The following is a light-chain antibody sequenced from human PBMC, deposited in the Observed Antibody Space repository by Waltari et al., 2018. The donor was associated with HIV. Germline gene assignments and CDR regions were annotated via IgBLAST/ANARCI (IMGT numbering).Light chain of an antibody. V-gene: IGLV2-14*01. CDR2: EVT. CDR3: SSYTASSTYV. Sequence: QSALNQPTSVSGSPGQSISISCTGTINDIGGYNYVAWYQHHPGKAPKLLLYEVTNRPTGISDRFSGSKSGNTTSLTISGLHAEDDAVYYCSSYTASSTYVFGPGTRVIV. CDR1: INDIGGYNY. J-gene: IGLJ1*01.